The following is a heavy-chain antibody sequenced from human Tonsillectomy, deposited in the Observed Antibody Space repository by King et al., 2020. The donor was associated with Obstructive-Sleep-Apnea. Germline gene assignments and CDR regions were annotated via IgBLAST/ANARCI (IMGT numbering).Heavy chain of an antibody. Sequence: VQLVESGGGLVRPGGSLEISCGVSGFSFSWYWMNWVRQVPGKGLVWISGINNDGTNIRYEDSVRGRFTISRHNDMNTLFLPMTSLRVEDTAIYYCAWGSSWYSWDYWGQGILVSVSS. CDR3: AWGSSWYSWDY. J-gene: IGHJ4*02. D-gene: IGHD6-13*01. V-gene: IGHV3-74*01. CDR2: INNDGTNI. CDR1: GFSFSWYW.